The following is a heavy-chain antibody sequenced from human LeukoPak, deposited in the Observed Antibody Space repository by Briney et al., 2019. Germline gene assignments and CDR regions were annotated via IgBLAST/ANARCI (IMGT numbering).Heavy chain of an antibody. Sequence: LSLTCAVYGGSFSGYYWSWIRQAPGKGLEWVAVISYDGSNKYYADSVKGRFTISRDNSKNTLYLQMNSLRPEDTALYYCARDTKAQQWLVTLDYWGQGTLVTVSS. V-gene: IGHV3-30*03. J-gene: IGHJ4*02. CDR1: GGSFSGYY. CDR3: ARDTKAQQWLVTLDY. CDR2: ISYDGSNK. D-gene: IGHD6-19*01.